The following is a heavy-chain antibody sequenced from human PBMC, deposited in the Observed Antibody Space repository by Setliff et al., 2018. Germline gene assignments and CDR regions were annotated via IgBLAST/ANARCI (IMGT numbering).Heavy chain of an antibody. Sequence: ASVKVSCKASGYTFTQYPINWVRQAPGQGLEWMGWINTKTGKPTYAQAFRGRLVFSLDTSVSTAYLQITSLKAEDTAVYYCARDTGVRGQENTGYYGGGFAYWGRGTLVTVSS. CDR1: GYTFTQYP. J-gene: IGHJ4*02. CDR2: INTKTGKP. D-gene: IGHD2-8*02. V-gene: IGHV7-4-1*02. CDR3: ARDTGVRGQENTGYYGGGFAY.